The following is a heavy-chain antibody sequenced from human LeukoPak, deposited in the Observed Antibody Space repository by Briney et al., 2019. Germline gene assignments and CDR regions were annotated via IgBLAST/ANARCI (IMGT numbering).Heavy chain of an antibody. J-gene: IGHJ6*02. V-gene: IGHV3-48*04. Sequence: PGGSLRLSCAASGFTLSSYWMSWVRQAPGKGLEWVSYISSSGSTIYYADSVKGRFTISRDNAKNSLYLQMNSLRAEDTAVYYCARDGFWSDYYYYGMDVWGQGTTVTVSS. D-gene: IGHD3-3*01. CDR1: GFTLSSYW. CDR2: ISSSGSTI. CDR3: ARDGFWSDYYYYGMDV.